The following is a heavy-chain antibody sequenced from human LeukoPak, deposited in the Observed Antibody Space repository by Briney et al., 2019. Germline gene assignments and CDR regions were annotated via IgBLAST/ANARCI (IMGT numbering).Heavy chain of an antibody. CDR2: IKSKTDGGTT. CDR3: VRDQYCASSSCPGAFDL. Sequence: GGSLRLSCAASGFSINYDWMSWVRQAPGKGLEWVGRIKSKTDGGTTEYAAPVKGRFTISRYDSRNTLYLQMSSLKSEDTAVYYRVRDQYCASSSCPGAFDLWGQGTVVTVSS. CDR1: GFSINYDW. V-gene: IGHV3-15*01. D-gene: IGHD2-2*01. J-gene: IGHJ3*01.